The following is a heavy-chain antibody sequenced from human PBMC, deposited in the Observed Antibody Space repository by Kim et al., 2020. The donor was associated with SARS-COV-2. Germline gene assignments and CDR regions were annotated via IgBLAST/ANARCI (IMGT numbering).Heavy chain of an antibody. CDR2: ISYDGSNK. D-gene: IGHD3-10*01. J-gene: IGHJ6*02. V-gene: IGHV3-30-3*01. Sequence: GGSLRLSCVASGFTFGRYAFHWVRQAPGKGLEGVAVISYDGSNKYYADSVRGRFTISRDNSKNTLNLQMNTLRAEDTALYYCATPLGELFGMAIWGQGTT. CDR3: ATPLGELFGMAI. CDR1: GFTFGRYA.